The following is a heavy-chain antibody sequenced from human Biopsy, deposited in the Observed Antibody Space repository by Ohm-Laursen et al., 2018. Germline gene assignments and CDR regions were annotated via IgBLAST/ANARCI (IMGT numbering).Heavy chain of an antibody. D-gene: IGHD2-15*01. CDR3: GNEVHGRDY. Sequence: GTLSLTCTVFGKTFSDYQWSWISQPPGKGLEWIGQINQAGTTNYNPSLKSRVSISADASKYEFSLRLTYVTAADTAVYLCGNEVHGRDYWGLGAQVTVSS. CDR2: INQAGTT. CDR1: GKTFSDYQ. J-gene: IGHJ4*02. V-gene: IGHV4-34*08.